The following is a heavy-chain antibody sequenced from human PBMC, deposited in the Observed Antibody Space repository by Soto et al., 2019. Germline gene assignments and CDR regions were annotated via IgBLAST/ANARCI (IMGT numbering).Heavy chain of an antibody. Sequence: EVQLVESGGGLVQPGESLRLSCAASGFTFDYYWMHWVRQAPGKGLVWVSRIHSDGTSTTYADSVKGRFTISRDNAKNTLSLQMNSLRAEDTAVYYCARGDRGAFDLWGQRTVVTVSS. CDR1: GFTFDYYW. V-gene: IGHV3-74*01. CDR3: ARGDRGAFDL. J-gene: IGHJ3*01. CDR2: IHSDGTST. D-gene: IGHD1-26*01.